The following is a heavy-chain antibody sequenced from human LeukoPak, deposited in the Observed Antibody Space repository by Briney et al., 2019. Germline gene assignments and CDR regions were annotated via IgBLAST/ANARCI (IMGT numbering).Heavy chain of an antibody. Sequence: GRSLRLSCAASGFTFSSYGMHWVRQAPGKGLEWVAVISYDGSNKYYADSVKGRFTISRDNSKNTLYLEVISLTAEDTAVYYCAKDDAWLRFGEWSQGTLVTVSS. D-gene: IGHD3-10*01. CDR3: AKDDAWLRFGE. V-gene: IGHV3-30*18. CDR1: GFTFSSYG. J-gene: IGHJ4*02. CDR2: ISYDGSNK.